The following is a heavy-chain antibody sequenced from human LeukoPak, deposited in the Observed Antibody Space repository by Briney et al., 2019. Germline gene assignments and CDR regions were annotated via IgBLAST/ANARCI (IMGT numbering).Heavy chain of an antibody. CDR2: INPNSGGT. CDR3: AREDEASYYDSSGYYSQTRGFDY. CDR1: GYTFTDYY. Sequence: ASVKVSCKSSGYTFTDYYIHWVRQAPGQGLEWMGWINPNSGGTNYAQKFQGRVTMTRDTSISTAYMELSRLRSDDTAVYYCAREDEASYYDSSGYYSQTRGFDYWGQGTLVTVSS. V-gene: IGHV1-2*02. D-gene: IGHD3-22*01. J-gene: IGHJ4*02.